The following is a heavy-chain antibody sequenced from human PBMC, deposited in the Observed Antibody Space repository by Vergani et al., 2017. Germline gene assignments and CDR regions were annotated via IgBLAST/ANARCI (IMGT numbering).Heavy chain of an antibody. J-gene: IGHJ4*02. CDR2: ISFDGTNE. D-gene: IGHD2-2*02. CDR1: GFALNRHA. V-gene: IGHV3-30-3*01. CDR3: VRDRGLCAGGRCYTEAWDY. Sequence: QVQLVESGGGVVQPGTSLRLSCVVSGFALNRHAMYWVRQAPGKGLEWVVGISFDGTNEYYPDLVKGRFTISRDIAKNTLYLQVRSLRLEDTGVYHCVRDRGLCAGGRCYTEAWDYWGQGTPVTDSS.